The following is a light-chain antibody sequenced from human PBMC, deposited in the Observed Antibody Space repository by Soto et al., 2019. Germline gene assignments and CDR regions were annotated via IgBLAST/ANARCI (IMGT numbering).Light chain of an antibody. J-gene: IGLJ1*01. V-gene: IGLV1-44*01. CDR2: SND. CDR1: SSNIGSNS. CDR3: GSWDSSLSAYV. Sequence: QSVLTQPPSASGTPGQRVTISCSGSSSNIGSNSINWYQHLPGTAPKLLIYSNDLRPSGVPDRFSGSKSGTSASLAISGIQSEDEADYYCGSWDSSLSAYVFGTGTKVTV.